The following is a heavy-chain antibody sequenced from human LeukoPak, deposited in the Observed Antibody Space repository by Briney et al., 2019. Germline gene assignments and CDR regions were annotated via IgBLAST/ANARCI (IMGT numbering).Heavy chain of an antibody. Sequence: SEALSLTCSVSTGSITNFYWSWVRQPPGKGLEWIGYIQCCGSTTYNPSLKSRVTMSIDTSKNQFSLNLSSVTAADTAVYYCATLVRGSPYGGDVWGQGTTVTVSS. D-gene: IGHD3-10*01. J-gene: IGHJ6*02. CDR1: TGSITNFY. V-gene: IGHV4-4*09. CDR3: ATLVRGSPYGGDV. CDR2: IQCCGST.